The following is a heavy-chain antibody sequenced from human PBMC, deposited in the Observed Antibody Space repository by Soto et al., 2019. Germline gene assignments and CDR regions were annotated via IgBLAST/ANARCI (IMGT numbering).Heavy chain of an antibody. V-gene: IGHV3-21*01. Sequence: GGSLRLSCAASGFTFSSYTMNWVRQAPGKGLEWVSSISSSSSYIYYADSVKGRFTISRDNAKNSLYLQMNSLRAEDTAVYYCARDDPTGTTSPFFDYWGQGTTVTVSS. D-gene: IGHD1-1*01. CDR2: ISSSSSYI. CDR3: ARDDPTGTTSPFFDY. CDR1: GFTFSSYT. J-gene: IGHJ4*02.